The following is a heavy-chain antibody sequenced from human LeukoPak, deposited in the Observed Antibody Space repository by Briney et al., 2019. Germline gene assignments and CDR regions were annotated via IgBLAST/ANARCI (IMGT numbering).Heavy chain of an antibody. J-gene: IGHJ4*02. CDR1: GFTFDVYG. CDR3: AKSASSWPLYYFDC. D-gene: IGHD6-13*01. CDR2: LNWNSGST. Sequence: GGSLRLSCAASGFTFDVYGMSWVRQAPGKGLEWVSGLNWNSGSTGYADSVKGRFIISRDNAKNCLYLQMNSLRAEDTALYYCAKSASSWPLYYFDCWGQGTLVTVSS. V-gene: IGHV3-20*04.